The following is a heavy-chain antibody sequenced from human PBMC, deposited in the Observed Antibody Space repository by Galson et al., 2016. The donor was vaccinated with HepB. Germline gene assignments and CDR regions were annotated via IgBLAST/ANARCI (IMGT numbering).Heavy chain of an antibody. CDR3: ARSGIQYFWFDP. V-gene: IGHV3-48*02. Sequence: NNNIWYADSVRGRFTISRDNDRNSLYLQMNSLRDDDTAVYYCARSGIQYFWFDPWGQGTLVTVSS. CDR2: NNNI. D-gene: IGHD1-26*01. J-gene: IGHJ5*02.